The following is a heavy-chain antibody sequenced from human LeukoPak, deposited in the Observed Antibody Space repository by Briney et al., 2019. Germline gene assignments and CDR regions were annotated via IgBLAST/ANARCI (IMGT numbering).Heavy chain of an antibody. J-gene: IGHJ5*02. Sequence: ASVKVSCKASGYTFTSYDINWVRQATGQGLEWMGWMNPNSGNTGYAQKFQGRVTMTRNTSISTAYMELSSLRSEDTAVYYCARVLGAAAAGWFDPWGQGTLVTVSS. CDR3: ARVLGAAAAGWFDP. D-gene: IGHD6-13*01. CDR2: MNPNSGNT. V-gene: IGHV1-8*01. CDR1: GYTFTSYD.